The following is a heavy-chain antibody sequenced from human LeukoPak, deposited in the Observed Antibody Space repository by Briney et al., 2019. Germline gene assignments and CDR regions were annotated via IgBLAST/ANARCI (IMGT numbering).Heavy chain of an antibody. CDR3: AKGRHDFGSGYSN. CDR2: ISWNSGSI. J-gene: IGHJ4*02. D-gene: IGHD3-3*01. CDR1: GFTFDDYA. Sequence: GRSLRLSCAASGFTFDDYAMHWVRQAPGKGLEWVSGISWNSGSIGYADSVKGRFTISRDNDKNSLYLQMNSLRAEDMALYYCAKGRHDFGSGYSNWGQGTLVTVSS. V-gene: IGHV3-9*03.